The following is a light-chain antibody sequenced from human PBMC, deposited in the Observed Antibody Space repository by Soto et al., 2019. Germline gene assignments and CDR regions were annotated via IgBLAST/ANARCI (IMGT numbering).Light chain of an antibody. V-gene: IGKV3-11*01. CDR1: QSVNTY. CDR2: DAS. Sequence: DIVLTQSPATLSLSPGERATLSCRASQSVNTYLAWYQQKPGQAPRLLIYDASNRATGIPARFSGSGSGTDFTLTISSLEPEDFAVYYCLQRRNSWTFGQGTKVDIK. J-gene: IGKJ1*01. CDR3: LQRRNSWT.